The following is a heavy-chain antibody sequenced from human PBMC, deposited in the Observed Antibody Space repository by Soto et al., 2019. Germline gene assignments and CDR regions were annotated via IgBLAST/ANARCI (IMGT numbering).Heavy chain of an antibody. CDR2: ISGSGGST. CDR1: GFTFSSYA. D-gene: IGHD2-15*01. Sequence: GGSLRLSCAASGFTFSSYAMSWVRQAPGKGLEWVAAISGSGGSTYYADSVKGRFTISRDNSKNTLYLQTNSLRAEDTAVYYCAKGSAVGHRYYGMDVWGQGTTVSVSS. CDR3: AKGSAVGHRYYGMDV. V-gene: IGHV3-23*01. J-gene: IGHJ6*02.